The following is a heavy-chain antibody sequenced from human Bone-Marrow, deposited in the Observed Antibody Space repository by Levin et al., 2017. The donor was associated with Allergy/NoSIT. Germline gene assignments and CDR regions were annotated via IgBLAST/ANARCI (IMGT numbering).Heavy chain of an antibody. J-gene: IGHJ4*02. CDR2: IKSRSDGGTT. V-gene: IGHV3-15*01. CDR3: ATEEGSFYY. CDR1: GFTFRNAM. D-gene: IGHD3-10*01. Sequence: GGSLRLSCAASGFTFRNAMMSWVRQAPGKGLEWVGRIKSRSDGGTTEYASPVKGRFTISRDDSKNTLFLQMNRLKPEDTGVYYCATEEGSFYYWGRGSLLTVSS.